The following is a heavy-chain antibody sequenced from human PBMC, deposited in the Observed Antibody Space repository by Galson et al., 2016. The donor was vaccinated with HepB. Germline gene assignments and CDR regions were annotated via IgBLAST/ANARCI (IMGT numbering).Heavy chain of an antibody. V-gene: IGHV3-53*01. CDR3: ASARKVFGPFAP. CDR1: EFSVSTNF. J-gene: IGHJ5*02. D-gene: IGHD3-3*01. Sequence: SLRLSCAASEFSVSTNFIHWVRQAPGKGLEWVSLIYSGGNTYHADSVKGRFTISRDNSKNTVYLQMNSLKDEDTAVYYCASARKVFGPFAPWGQGTLVTVSS. CDR2: IYSGGNT.